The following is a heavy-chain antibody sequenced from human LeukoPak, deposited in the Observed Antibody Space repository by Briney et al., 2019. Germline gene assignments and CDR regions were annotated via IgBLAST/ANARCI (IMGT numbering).Heavy chain of an antibody. CDR2: ISYDGSNK. D-gene: IGHD5-24*01. J-gene: IGHJ4*02. CDR1: GFTFSSYG. V-gene: IGHV3-30*18. Sequence: GGSLRLSCAASGFTFSSYGMHWVRQAPGKGQEWVAVISYDGSNKYYADSVKGRFTISRDNSKNTLYLQMNSLRAEDTAVYYCAKERETRRYYFDYWGQGTLVTVSS. CDR3: AKERETRRYYFDY.